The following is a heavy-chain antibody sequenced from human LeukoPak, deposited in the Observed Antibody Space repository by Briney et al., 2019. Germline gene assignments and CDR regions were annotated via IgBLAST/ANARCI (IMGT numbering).Heavy chain of an antibody. CDR1: GFTFTSYA. V-gene: IGHV3-23*01. D-gene: IGHD4-17*01. CDR2: ISGSGGST. CDR3: AKAPTMSTVSY. J-gene: IGHJ4*02. Sequence: GGSLRLSCAASGFTFTSYAMSWVRQAPGKGLEWVSAISGSGGSTYYADSVKGRFTISRDNSKNTLYLQMNSLRAEDTAVYYCAKAPTMSTVSYWGQGTLVTVSS.